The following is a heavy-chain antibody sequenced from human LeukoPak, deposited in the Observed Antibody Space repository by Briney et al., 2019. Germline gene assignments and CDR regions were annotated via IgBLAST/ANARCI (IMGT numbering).Heavy chain of an antibody. CDR2: ISAYNGNT. CDR1: GYTFTSYG. V-gene: IGHV1-18*01. D-gene: IGHD3-22*01. Sequence: GASVKVSCKASGYTFTSYGISWVRQAPGQGLEWMGWISAYNGNTNYAQKLQGRVTMTTDTSTSTAYMELRSLRSDDTAVYYCARHRISTMIHPFQHWGQGTLVTVSS. CDR3: ARHRISTMIHPFQH. J-gene: IGHJ1*01.